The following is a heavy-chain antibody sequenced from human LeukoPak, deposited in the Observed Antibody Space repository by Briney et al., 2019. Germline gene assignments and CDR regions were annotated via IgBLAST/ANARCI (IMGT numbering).Heavy chain of an antibody. D-gene: IGHD1-14*01. CDR3: AIDRTHRDYVDH. Sequence: GVSLRLPCAASGFPFSAFWMIGARQAPGKGREGVANIKQDGSEKYHVDSVKGRFTISRDNAKNSLYLQMNSLRAEDTAVYYCAIDRTHRDYVDHWGQGTLVTVSP. J-gene: IGHJ4*02. V-gene: IGHV3-7*01. CDR1: GFPFSAFW. CDR2: IKQDGSEK.